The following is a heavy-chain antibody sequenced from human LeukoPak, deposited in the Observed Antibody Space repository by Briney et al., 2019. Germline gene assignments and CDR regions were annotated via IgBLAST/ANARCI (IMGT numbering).Heavy chain of an antibody. Sequence: ASVKVSCKASGGTFSSYAISWVRQAPGQGLEWMGRIIPILGIANYAQKFQGRVTITADKSTSTAYMELSSLRSDDTAVYYCARDLEYYDSSNYDDVFDIWGQGTMVTVSS. V-gene: IGHV1-69*04. D-gene: IGHD3-22*01. CDR2: IIPILGIA. CDR1: GGTFSSYA. J-gene: IGHJ3*02. CDR3: ARDLEYYDSSNYDDVFDI.